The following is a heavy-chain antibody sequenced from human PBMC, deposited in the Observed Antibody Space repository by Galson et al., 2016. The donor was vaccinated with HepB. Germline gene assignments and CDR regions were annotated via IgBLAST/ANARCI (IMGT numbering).Heavy chain of an antibody. V-gene: IGHV4-34*01. J-gene: IGHJ4*02. CDR1: GGSLSGYY. D-gene: IGHD3-10*01. CDR2: IYDSGAT. CDR3: ARDRSSGSGNFGY. Sequence: ETLSLTCDVYGGSLSGYYWSWIRQPPGKGLEWIGEIYDSGATNYNPSLKSRVTISLDTSKNQLSLKLNSMTAADTAVYYCARDRSSGSGNFGYWGQGTLVTVSS.